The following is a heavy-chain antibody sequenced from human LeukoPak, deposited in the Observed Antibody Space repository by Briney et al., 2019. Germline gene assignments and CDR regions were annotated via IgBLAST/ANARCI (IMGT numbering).Heavy chain of an antibody. V-gene: IGHV3-72*01. CDR1: GFTFSDHY. CDR3: VRAARTGTTSFDI. D-gene: IGHD1-1*01. J-gene: IGHJ3*02. Sequence: GGSLRLSCTASGFTFSDHYMDWVRQAPGKGLEWVGRSRNKTKSYTTDYAASVEGRFTISRDDSKNSVYLQMKSLKTEDTAVYYCVRAARTGTTSFDIWGQGTMVTVSS. CDR2: SRNKTKSYTT.